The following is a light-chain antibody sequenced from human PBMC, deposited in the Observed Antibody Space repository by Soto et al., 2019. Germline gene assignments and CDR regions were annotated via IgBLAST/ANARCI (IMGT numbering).Light chain of an antibody. Sequence: DIQMTQSPSSLSASVGDRVTITCRASQSISSYLNSYQQKPGKAPKLLIYAASSLQSGVTSRFCGSGSGTAYTLTISSLLPEEFATFYCQQNYSNPALTFGGGTKVEIK. V-gene: IGKV1-39*01. CDR1: QSISSY. CDR3: QQNYSNPALT. J-gene: IGKJ4*01. CDR2: AAS.